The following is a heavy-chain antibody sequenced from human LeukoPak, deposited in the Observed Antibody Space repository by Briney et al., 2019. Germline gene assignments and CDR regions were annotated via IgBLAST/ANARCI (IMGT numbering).Heavy chain of an antibody. Sequence: PGGSLRLSCAASGFTFSSYGMSWVRQAPGKGLEWVSAISGSGGSTYYADSVKGRFTISRDNSKNTLYLQMNSLRAEDTAVYYCVRYDYVWGSYRYCFDYWGQGTLVTVSS. CDR2: ISGSGGST. J-gene: IGHJ4*02. CDR3: VRYDYVWGSYRYCFDY. CDR1: GFTFSSYG. D-gene: IGHD3-16*02. V-gene: IGHV3-23*01.